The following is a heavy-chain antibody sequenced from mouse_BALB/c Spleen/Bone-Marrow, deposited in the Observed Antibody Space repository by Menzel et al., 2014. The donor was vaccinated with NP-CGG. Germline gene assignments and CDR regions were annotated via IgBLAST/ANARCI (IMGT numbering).Heavy chain of an antibody. CDR2: IYPGDDDT. V-gene: IGHV1-80*01. CDR3: ARDDGFAY. Sequence: VQLQQSGAELVRPGSSVKISCKASDYAFSSYWMNWVKQRPGQGLEWIGQIYPGDDDTSYNGKFKGKATLTADKSSSTAYMQLSSLTSEDSAVYFCARDDGFAYWGQGTLVTVSA. CDR1: DYAFSSYW. J-gene: IGHJ3*01. D-gene: IGHD2-12*01.